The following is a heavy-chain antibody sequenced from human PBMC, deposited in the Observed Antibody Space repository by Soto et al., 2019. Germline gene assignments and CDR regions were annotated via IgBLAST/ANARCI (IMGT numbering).Heavy chain of an antibody. D-gene: IGHD2-15*01. V-gene: IGHV3-33*01. CDR3: ARVDCTCGICRPYYYYDMDV. J-gene: IGHJ6*02. CDR1: GFTFNTYG. Sequence: AGGSLRLSCAASGFTFNTYGMNWVRQAPGKGLEWVAVIWHDGRNKYYADSVKGRFTISRDNSKNTLYLQMNSLRAEDTAVYYCARVDCTCGICRPYYYYDMDVWGQGTTVTVSS. CDR2: IWHDGRNK.